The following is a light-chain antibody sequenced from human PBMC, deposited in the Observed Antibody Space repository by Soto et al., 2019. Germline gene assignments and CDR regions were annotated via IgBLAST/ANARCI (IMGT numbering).Light chain of an antibody. CDR3: QQSSSYWT. CDR1: QDLDKW. CDR2: KSS. Sequence: ILMSQSPSSLSASVGDRVTITCRASQDLDKWLAWYQQKPGKAPNLLIYKSSTLREEVPSRFGGFGSGTEYILTISDLQPDDFGTYYCQQSSSYWTFGQGTMVEIK. V-gene: IGKV1-5*03. J-gene: IGKJ1*01.